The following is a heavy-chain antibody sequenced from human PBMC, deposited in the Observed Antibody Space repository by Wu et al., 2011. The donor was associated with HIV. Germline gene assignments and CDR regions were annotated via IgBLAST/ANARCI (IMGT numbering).Heavy chain of an antibody. CDR2: IIPIFGTA. J-gene: IGHJ4*02. CDR3: ASHYTGTYSVSYPLDY. V-gene: IGHV1-69*05. D-gene: IGHD1-14*01. Sequence: QVQLVQPGREVKKPGSSVRVSCKASGGTFKNYAVSWVRQAPGQGLEWMGGIIPIFGTANYAQKFQGRVTITTDESTSTAYMDLRSLRSEDTAVYYCASHYTGTYSVSYPLDYWGQGTLVTVSS. CDR1: GGTFKNYA.